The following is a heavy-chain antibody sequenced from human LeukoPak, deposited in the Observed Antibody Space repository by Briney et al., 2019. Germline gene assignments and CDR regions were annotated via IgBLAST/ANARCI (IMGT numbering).Heavy chain of an antibody. V-gene: IGHV1-18*01. CDR3: ARGIAAAGIDY. CDR2: ISAYNGNA. Sequence: GASVKVSCKASGYTFTNYGITWVRQAPGQGLEWMGWISAYNGNANYAQKLQGRVTMTTDTSTSTAYMDLRSLRSDDTALYYCARGIAAAGIDYWGQGTLVTVSS. J-gene: IGHJ4*02. D-gene: IGHD6-13*01. CDR1: GYTFTNYG.